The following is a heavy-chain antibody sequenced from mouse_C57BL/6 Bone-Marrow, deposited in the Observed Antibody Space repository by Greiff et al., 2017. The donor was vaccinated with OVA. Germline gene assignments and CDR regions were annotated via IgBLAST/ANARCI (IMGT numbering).Heavy chain of an antibody. D-gene: IGHD1-1*01. Sequence: EVQLQESGPGLVKPSQSLSLTCSVTGYSITSGYYWNWIRQFPGNKLEWMGYISYDGSNNYNPSLKNRISITRDTSKNQFFLKLNSVTTEDTATYYCARDGYYGSSYRYFDVWGTGTTVTVSS. CDR3: ARDGYYGSSYRYFDV. J-gene: IGHJ1*03. V-gene: IGHV3-6*01. CDR1: GYSITSGYY. CDR2: ISYDGSN.